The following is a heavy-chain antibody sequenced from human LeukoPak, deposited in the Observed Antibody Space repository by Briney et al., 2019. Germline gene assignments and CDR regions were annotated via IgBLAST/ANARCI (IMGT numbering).Heavy chain of an antibody. CDR3: AKDLSDYYDFWSGKTDLDGFDI. J-gene: IGHJ3*02. Sequence: GGSLRLSCAASGFTFSSYAMSWVRQAPEKGLEWVSAISGSGGSTYYADSVKGRFTISRDNSKNTLYLQMNSLRPEDTAVYYCAKDLSDYYDFWSGKTDLDGFDIWGQGTMVTVSS. D-gene: IGHD3-3*01. V-gene: IGHV3-23*01. CDR2: ISGSGGST. CDR1: GFTFSSYA.